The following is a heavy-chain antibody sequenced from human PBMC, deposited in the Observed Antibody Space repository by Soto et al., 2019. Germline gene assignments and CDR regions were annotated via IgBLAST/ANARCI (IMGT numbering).Heavy chain of an antibody. J-gene: IGHJ4*02. D-gene: IGHD2-8*01. CDR1: GLIFSNYK. V-gene: IGHV3-74*01. CDR2: INTDGSIT. CDR3: ARDTNGLHY. Sequence: PGGSLRLSCAASGLIFSNYKMHWVRQAPGKGLVWVSRINTDGSITDYADSVKGRITVSRDNAKNTMYLQMNSLTADDTAVYYCARDTNGLHYWGQGTLVTVSS.